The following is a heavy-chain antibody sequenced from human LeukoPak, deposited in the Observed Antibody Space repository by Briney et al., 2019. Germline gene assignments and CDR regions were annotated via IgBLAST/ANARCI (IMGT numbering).Heavy chain of an antibody. CDR1: GASISGSGYY. CDR3: ARVRGLGGVCYNCYYYYYMDV. J-gene: IGHJ6*03. Sequence: SETLSLTCAVSGASISGSGYYLGWIRQPPGKGLEWIGNIYYTGSTYYNPSLKSRVTISVDTSKNQFSLKLSSVTAADTAVYYCARVRGLGGVCYNCYYYYYMDVWGKGTTVTVSS. CDR2: IYYTGST. V-gene: IGHV4-39*07. D-gene: IGHD2-8*02.